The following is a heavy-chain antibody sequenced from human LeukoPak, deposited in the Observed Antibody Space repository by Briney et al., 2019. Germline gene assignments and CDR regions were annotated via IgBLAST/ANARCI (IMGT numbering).Heavy chain of an antibody. D-gene: IGHD6-19*01. CDR3: ALTISVAGSNWFDP. CDR2: IYHSGGT. CDR1: GGSISSYY. Sequence: SETLSLTCTVSGGSISSYYWSWIRQPPGKGLEWIGYIYHSGGTDYNPSLKSRVTISVDTSKKQFSLKLSSVTAADTAVYYCALTISVAGSNWFDPWGQGTLVIVSS. J-gene: IGHJ5*02. V-gene: IGHV4-59*01.